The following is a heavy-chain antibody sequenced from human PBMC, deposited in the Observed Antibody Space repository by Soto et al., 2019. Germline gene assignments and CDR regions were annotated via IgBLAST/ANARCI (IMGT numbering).Heavy chain of an antibody. D-gene: IGHD3-16*01. V-gene: IGHV1-18*01. Sequence: QVQLVQSGDEVKKPGASVKVSCKASGYIFVNYGIAWVRQAPGQGLEWMGWISPYTGNTHSATKIQGRLTMTTDTSTSTAYMDLGSLTSDDTAVYYCGMVDNYVTPTPQDVWGQGTMGTVSS. CDR3: GMVDNYVTPTPQDV. J-gene: IGHJ6*02. CDR1: GYIFVNYG. CDR2: ISPYTGNT.